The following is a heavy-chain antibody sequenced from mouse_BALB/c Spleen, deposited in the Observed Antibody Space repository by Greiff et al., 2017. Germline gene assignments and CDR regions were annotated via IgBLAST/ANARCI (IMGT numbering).Heavy chain of an antibody. CDR1: GYSFTSYY. J-gene: IGHJ4*01. CDR2: IFPGSGNT. D-gene: IGHD3-1*01. Sequence: VKLVESGPELVKPGASVKISCKASGYSFTSYYIHWVKQRPGQGLEWIGWIFPGSGNTKYNEKFKGKATLTADTSSSTAYMQLSSLTSEDSAVYFCARGARNYAMDYWGQGTSVTVSS. CDR3: ARGARNYAMDY. V-gene: IGHV1-66*01.